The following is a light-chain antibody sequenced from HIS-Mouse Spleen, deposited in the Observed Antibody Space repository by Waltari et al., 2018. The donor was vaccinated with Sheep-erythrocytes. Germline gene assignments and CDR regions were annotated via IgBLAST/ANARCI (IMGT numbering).Light chain of an antibody. CDR1: SSDVGGYHY. CDR3: CSYAGSYNHV. J-gene: IGLJ1*01. CDR2: DVS. Sequence: QSALTQPRSVSGSPGPSVTIPCTGTSSDVGGYHYFSWYQQHPGKAPKLMIYDVSKRPSGVPDRFSGSKSGNTASLTISGLQAEDEADYYCCSYAGSYNHVFATGTKVTVL. V-gene: IGLV2-11*01.